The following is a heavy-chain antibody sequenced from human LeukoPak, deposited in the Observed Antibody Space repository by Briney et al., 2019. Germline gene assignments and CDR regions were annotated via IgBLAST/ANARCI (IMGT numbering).Heavy chain of an antibody. CDR3: ARHSIVGQWLVPFDY. Sequence: SETLSLTCTVSGGSISSYYWSWIWQSPGKGLQWIGYISYGGSTNYDSSLKSRLTMSVDTSKNQFSLKLRSVTAADTAVYYCARHSIVGQWLVPFDYWGQGTLVTVSS. V-gene: IGHV4-59*08. CDR1: GGSISSYY. J-gene: IGHJ4*02. CDR2: ISYGGST. D-gene: IGHD6-19*01.